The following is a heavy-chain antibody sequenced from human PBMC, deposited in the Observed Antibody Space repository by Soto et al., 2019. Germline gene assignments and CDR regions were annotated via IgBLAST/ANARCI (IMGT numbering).Heavy chain of an antibody. V-gene: IGHV3-73*02. CDR3: TSSFVVVTAIAAS. CDR1: GFTFSDST. Sequence: EVQLVESGGGLVQPGGSLKLSCAASGFTFSDSTMHWVRQASGQGLEWVGRIRNKANSYATAYAASVKGRFTVSRDDSKNTAYLQMNGLKTEDTAVYYCTSSFVVVTAIAASWGQGTLVTVSS. J-gene: IGHJ5*02. CDR2: IRNKANSYAT. D-gene: IGHD2-21*02.